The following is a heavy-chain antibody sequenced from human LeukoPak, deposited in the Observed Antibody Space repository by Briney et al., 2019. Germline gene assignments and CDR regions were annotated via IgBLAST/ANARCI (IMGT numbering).Heavy chain of an antibody. V-gene: IGHV1-18*01. Sequence: ASVKVSCKASGYTFTTYGITWGRQAPGQGLEWMGWISGYNGNTNYAQKLQGRPTMTTDTSTSTAYMELRSLRSDDTALYYCATHSTRIAVRPSDYYYYIDVWGKGTTVTVSS. CDR2: ISGYNGNT. CDR1: GYTFTTYG. J-gene: IGHJ6*03. D-gene: IGHD6-6*01. CDR3: ATHSTRIAVRPSDYYYYIDV.